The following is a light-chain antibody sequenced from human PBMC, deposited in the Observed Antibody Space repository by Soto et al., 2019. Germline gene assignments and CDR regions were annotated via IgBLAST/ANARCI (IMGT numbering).Light chain of an antibody. CDR1: QDIKNH. V-gene: IGKV1-33*01. CDR2: DAS. J-gene: IGKJ4*01. Sequence: DIQMTQSPSSLSASVGDRVTITCQASQDIKNHLNWYQRKPGKAPKLLIYDASYLHLQTGVPSRFSGSGSGTDFTFTISSLQPEDIATYYCQQYDNLPLTFGGGTKVDIK. CDR3: QQYDNLPLT.